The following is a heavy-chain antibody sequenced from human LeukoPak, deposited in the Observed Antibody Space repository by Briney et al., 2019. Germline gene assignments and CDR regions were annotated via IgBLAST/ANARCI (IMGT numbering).Heavy chain of an antibody. CDR2: ISWNSGSI. J-gene: IGHJ4*02. CDR1: GFTFNEYG. V-gene: IGHV3-9*01. D-gene: IGHD5-12*01. CDR3: AKTPARDGFNYFGY. Sequence: GGSLRLSCAASGFTFNEYGMHWVRQAPGKGLEWVSGISWNSGSIAYADSVKGRFTISRDNAKNSLHLQMNSLRPEDTAFYYCAKTPARDGFNYFGYWGQGSLVTVSS.